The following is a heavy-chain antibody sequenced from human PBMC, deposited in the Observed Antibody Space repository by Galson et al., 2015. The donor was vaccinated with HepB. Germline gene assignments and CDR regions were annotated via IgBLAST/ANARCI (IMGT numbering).Heavy chain of an antibody. CDR3: ATCRGSWGSSFDY. CDR1: GFTVSSYF. Sequence: LRLSCAVSGFTVSSYFMSWVRQAPGKGLEWVSIIYSGGTTHYADSVKGRFTISRDNSKSTLYLQMNSLRAEDTAVYYCATCRGSWGSSFDYWSQGTLVTVSS. D-gene: IGHD6-6*01. V-gene: IGHV3-66*01. J-gene: IGHJ4*02. CDR2: IYSGGTT.